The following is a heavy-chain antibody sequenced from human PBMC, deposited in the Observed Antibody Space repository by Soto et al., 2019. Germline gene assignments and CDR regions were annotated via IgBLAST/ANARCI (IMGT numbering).Heavy chain of an antibody. J-gene: IGHJ6*02. D-gene: IGHD2-15*01. Sequence: EVQLVESGGGLVKPGGSLRLSCAASGFSFSSYSLNWVRQAPGKGLEWVSSISRSSSQIYYADSVKGRFTISRDNAKNSLYLLMSSLRAEDTAVYYCARAEDIVVVVAATQYYYCGLDVWGQGTTVTVSS. V-gene: IGHV3-21*01. CDR3: ARAEDIVVVVAATQYYYCGLDV. CDR2: ISRSSSQI. CDR1: GFSFSSYS.